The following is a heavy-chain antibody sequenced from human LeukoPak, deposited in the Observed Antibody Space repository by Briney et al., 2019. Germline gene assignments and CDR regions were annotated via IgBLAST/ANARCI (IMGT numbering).Heavy chain of an antibody. Sequence: SETLSLTCTVSGGSISSGSYYWSWIRQPAGKGLEWIGRIYTSGSTNYNPSLKSRVTISVDTSKNQFSLKLSSVTAADTAVYYCARHSAGSSHGPEDSWGQGTLVTVSS. V-gene: IGHV4-61*02. CDR2: IYTSGST. D-gene: IGHD6-13*01. CDR3: ARHSAGSSHGPEDS. CDR1: GGSISSGSYY. J-gene: IGHJ4*02.